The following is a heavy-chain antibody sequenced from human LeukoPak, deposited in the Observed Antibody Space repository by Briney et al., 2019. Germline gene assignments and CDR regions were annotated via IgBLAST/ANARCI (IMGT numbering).Heavy chain of an antibody. CDR1: GFTFSDYY. CDR2: ISSSGSTI. D-gene: IGHD3-3*01. CDR3: ARERLRFLEWSTPLYYMDV. V-gene: IGHV3-11*04. Sequence: GGSLRLSCAASGFTFSDYYMSWIRQAPGKGLEWVSYISSSGSTIYYADSVKGRFTISRDNAKNSLYLQMNSLRAEDTAVYYCARERLRFLEWSTPLYYMDVWGKGTTVTVSS. J-gene: IGHJ6*03.